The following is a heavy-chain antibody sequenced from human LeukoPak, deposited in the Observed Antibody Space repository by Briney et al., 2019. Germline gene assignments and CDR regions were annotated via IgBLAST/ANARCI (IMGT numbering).Heavy chain of an antibody. CDR2: IDAYSGNT. Sequence: ASVKVSCKAFGYAFTTYGVSWLRQAPGQGLEWMGWIDAYSGNTNYVQRFQGRVTMTTDTSTSTAYMELRSLRSDDTAVYYCARDRPGDEAFDIWGQGKAVTVSS. CDR1: GYAFTTYG. V-gene: IGHV1-18*01. CDR3: ARDRPGDEAFDI. J-gene: IGHJ3*02.